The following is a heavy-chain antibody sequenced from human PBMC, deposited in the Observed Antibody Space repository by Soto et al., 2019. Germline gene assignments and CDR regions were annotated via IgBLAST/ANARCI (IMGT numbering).Heavy chain of an antibody. Sequence: STRLSCAASGYTFSNYAMHRVRQHPGEWMDWISGLSDGSGDSTFYGDTVKGRFTISRANDKKTLHLQMNNMRTKKTDLDNCANNQPSWGTRAAFDYWGQGSLVTVSS. J-gene: IGHJ4*02. CDR1: GYTFSNYA. CDR3: ANNQPSWGTRAAFDY. V-gene: IGHV3-23*02. D-gene: IGHD2-2*01. CDR2: LSDGSGDST.